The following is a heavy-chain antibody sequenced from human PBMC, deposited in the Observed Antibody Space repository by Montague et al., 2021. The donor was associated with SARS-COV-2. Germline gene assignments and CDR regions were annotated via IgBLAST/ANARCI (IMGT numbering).Heavy chain of an antibody. CDR2: INHSGST. D-gene: IGHD6-13*01. Sequence: SETLSLTCAVYGGSFSGYYWSWIRQPPGKGLEWIGEINHSGSTXXXPSXXXRVTISVDTSKNQFSLKLSSVTAADTAVYYCVRGPGTVWFRRVDFGMDVWGQGTTVTVSS. CDR1: GGSFSGYY. V-gene: IGHV4-34*01. J-gene: IGHJ6*02. CDR3: VRGPGTVWFRRVDFGMDV.